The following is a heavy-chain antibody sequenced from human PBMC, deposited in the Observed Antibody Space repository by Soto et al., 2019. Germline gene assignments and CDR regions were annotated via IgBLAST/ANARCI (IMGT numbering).Heavy chain of an antibody. CDR1: GFTLQNYA. D-gene: IGHD3-10*01. J-gene: IGHJ5*02. Sequence: GGSLRLSCTASGFTLQNYAMAWVRQAPGKGLEWVSTLIGGHYGTAYSYSVKGRFTVSRDNSKNCLYLQMNSLGVEDTAMYFCAKGKSTGDIDWFDPWGQGSLVTAPQ. CDR3: AKGKSTGDIDWFDP. V-gene: IGHV3-23*01. CDR2: LIGGHYGT.